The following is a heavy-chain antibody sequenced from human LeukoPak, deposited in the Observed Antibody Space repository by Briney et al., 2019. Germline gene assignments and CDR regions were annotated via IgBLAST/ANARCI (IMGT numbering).Heavy chain of an antibody. D-gene: IGHD3-9*01. CDR3: SRHWLAEYYFDY. CDR2: INSGGST. V-gene: IGHV3-53*01. Sequence: GGSLRLSCAASGFTVSSNYMNWVRQAPGKGLEWVSVINSGGSTYYSDYAKSRCTITRDNHTNTMYFQLNSSRADDAAADYYSRHWLAEYYFDYWGQGTLVTVSS. J-gene: IGHJ4*02. CDR1: GFTVSSNY.